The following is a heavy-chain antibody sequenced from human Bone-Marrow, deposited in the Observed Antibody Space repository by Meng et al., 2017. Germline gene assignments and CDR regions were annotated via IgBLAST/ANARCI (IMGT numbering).Heavy chain of an antibody. CDR1: GGTFSSYA. V-gene: IGHV1-69*06. J-gene: IGHJ4*02. CDR3: ARGYCSGGSCYSIDY. CDR2: IIPIFGTA. D-gene: IGHD2-15*01. Sequence: QVELCQSWSELTKPGASVKVSCKASGGTFSSYAISWVRQAPGQGLEWMGGIIPIFGTANYAQKFQGRVTITADKSTSTAYMELSSLRSEDTAVYYCARGYCSGGSCYSIDYWGQGTLVTVSS.